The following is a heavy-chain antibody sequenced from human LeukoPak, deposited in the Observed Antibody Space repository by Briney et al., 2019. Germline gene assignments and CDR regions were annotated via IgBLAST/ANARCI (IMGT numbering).Heavy chain of an antibody. Sequence: ASVKVSCKTSGYRFTNYGVSWVRQAPGQGLEWMGWISAYNGNTNYAQKLQGRVTMTTDTSTSTAYMELRSLRSDDTAVYYCARAEVGYLGWFDPWGQGTLVTVSS. J-gene: IGHJ5*02. D-gene: IGHD3-16*02. CDR2: ISAYNGNT. V-gene: IGHV1-18*01. CDR3: ARAEVGYLGWFDP. CDR1: GYRFTNYG.